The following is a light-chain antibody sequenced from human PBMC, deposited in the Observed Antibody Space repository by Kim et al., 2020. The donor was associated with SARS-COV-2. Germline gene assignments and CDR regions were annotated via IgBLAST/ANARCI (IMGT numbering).Light chain of an antibody. J-gene: IGLJ1*01. V-gene: IGLV3-1*01. CDR2: QDN. CDR3: QAWDTSTTYV. CDR1: KLGDKH. Sequence: ELTQPPSVSVSPGQTASITCSGDKLGDKHACWYQQKPGQSPVLVIYQDNKRPSGIPERFSGSNSGNTATLTISGTQAMDEADSYCQAWDTSTTYVFGT.